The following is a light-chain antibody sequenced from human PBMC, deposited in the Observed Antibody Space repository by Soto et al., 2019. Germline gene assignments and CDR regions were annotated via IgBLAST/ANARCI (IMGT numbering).Light chain of an antibody. J-gene: IGLJ3*02. CDR3: SSSSSSSTWV. CDR1: SSDVGGYNY. Sequence: QSALTQPASVSGSPGQSITISCTGTSSDVGGYNYVSWYQQQPGKAPKLMNYEVSNRPSGVSHLFCATECGNTAALIISGLLADDEADYYCSSSSSSSTWVFGGGTKVTVL. V-gene: IGLV2-14*01. CDR2: EVS.